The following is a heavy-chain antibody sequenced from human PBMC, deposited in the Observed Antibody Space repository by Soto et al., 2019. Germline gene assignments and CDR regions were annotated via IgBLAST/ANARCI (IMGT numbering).Heavy chain of an antibody. CDR2: IIPINGII. D-gene: IGHD3-22*01. J-gene: IGHJ5*02. Sequence: QVQLVQSGAEVKKPGSSVKVSCKASGGTFSTYTITWVRQAPGQGLEWMGRIIPINGIINNAQKFQGRVTITADKFTGTAYMELTRLRSDDTAVYYCAGDPDSHYNDSHASSYPWGQGTLVTVSS. CDR3: AGDPDSHYNDSHASSYP. V-gene: IGHV1-69*08. CDR1: GGTFSTYT.